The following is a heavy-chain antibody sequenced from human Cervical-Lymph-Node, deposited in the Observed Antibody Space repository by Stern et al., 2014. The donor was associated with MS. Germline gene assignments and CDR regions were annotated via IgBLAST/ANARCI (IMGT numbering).Heavy chain of an antibody. Sequence: VQLVESGAEVKKPGSSVKVSCTASGGNFNIYAFSWVRQAPGQGLEWMGRIVPIGEITNYAQWFQARVTITADTSTSTAYMELSGLRFEDTATYYCARGTCGGSFQLLFYEWGQGTLVTVSS. D-gene: IGHD2-15*01. CDR1: GGNFNIYA. CDR3: ARGTCGGSFQLLFYE. J-gene: IGHJ4*02. V-gene: IGHV1-69*09. CDR2: IVPIGEIT.